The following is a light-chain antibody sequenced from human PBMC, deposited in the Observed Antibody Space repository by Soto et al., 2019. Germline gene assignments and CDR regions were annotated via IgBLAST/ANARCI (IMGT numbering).Light chain of an antibody. Sequence: QSVLTQPPSASGTPGQRFTISCSGSSSNIGNNAVNWYQQLPGTAPKLLIYSNNQRPSGVPDRFSGSKSGTSASLAISGLQSEDETDYYCAAWDYSLHGLVFGGGTKLTVL. J-gene: IGLJ2*01. V-gene: IGLV1-44*01. CDR1: SSNIGNNA. CDR3: AAWDYSLHGLV. CDR2: SNN.